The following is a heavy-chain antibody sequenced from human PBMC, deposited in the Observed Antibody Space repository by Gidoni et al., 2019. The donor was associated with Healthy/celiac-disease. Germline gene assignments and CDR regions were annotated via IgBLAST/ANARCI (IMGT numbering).Heavy chain of an antibody. CDR3: TTVLTTPGYYDSSGYYYFDY. J-gene: IGHJ4*02. V-gene: IGHV3-15*01. CDR1: GFTFSNAW. Sequence: EVQLVESGGGLVKPGGSLRLSCAASGFTFSNAWMSWVRQAPGKGLEWVGRIKSKTDGGTTDYAAPVKGRFTISRDDSKNTLYLQMNSLKTEDTAVYYCTTVLTTPGYYDSSGYYYFDYWGQGTLVTVSS. D-gene: IGHD3-22*01. CDR2: IKSKTDGGTT.